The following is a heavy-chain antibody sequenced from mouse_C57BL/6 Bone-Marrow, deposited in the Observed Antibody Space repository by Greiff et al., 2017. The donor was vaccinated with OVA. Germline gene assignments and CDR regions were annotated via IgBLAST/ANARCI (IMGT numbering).Heavy chain of an antibody. J-gene: IGHJ4*01. CDR2: IYPGSGNT. V-gene: IGHV1-76*01. D-gene: IGHD1-1*01. CDR1: GYTSTDYY. Sequence: QVQLQQSVAELVRPGASVKLSCKASGYTSTDYYINWVKQRPGQGLEWIARIYPGSGNTYYNEKFKGKATLTAEKSSSTAYMQLSSLTSEDSAVYFCARADYYGSSYDAMDYWGQGTSVTVSS. CDR3: ARADYYGSSYDAMDY.